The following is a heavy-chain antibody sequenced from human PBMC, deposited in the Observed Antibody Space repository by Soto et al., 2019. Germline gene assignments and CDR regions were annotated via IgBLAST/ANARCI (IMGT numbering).Heavy chain of an antibody. Sequence: EVQLVESGGGLVKTGGSLRLSCAASGFTFNNAWMNWVRQAPGKGLEWVGRIKSKTDGGTTDYAAPVKGRFTISRDDSKNTLYLQMNSLKTEDTAVYYCTTVLGDSSSWYDWYWGQGTLVTVSS. CDR2: IKSKTDGGTT. D-gene: IGHD6-13*01. CDR3: TTVLGDSSSWYDWY. V-gene: IGHV3-15*07. CDR1: GFTFNNAW. J-gene: IGHJ4*02.